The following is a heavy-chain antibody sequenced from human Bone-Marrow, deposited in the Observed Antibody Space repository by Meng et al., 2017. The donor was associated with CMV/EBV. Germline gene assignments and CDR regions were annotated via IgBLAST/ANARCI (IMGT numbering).Heavy chain of an antibody. V-gene: IGHV1-2*02. D-gene: IGHD2/OR15-2a*01. CDR1: GYTFTGYY. CDR3: ARRSRISWTPLDY. J-gene: IGHJ4*02. Sequence: ASVKVSCKASGYTFTGYYIYWVRQAPGQGLEWMGRINPNSGGTDYAQKFQGRVTMTRDTSISTAYMELSRLRSDDTAVYYCARRSRISWTPLDYWGQGTLDTVSS. CDR2: INPNSGGT.